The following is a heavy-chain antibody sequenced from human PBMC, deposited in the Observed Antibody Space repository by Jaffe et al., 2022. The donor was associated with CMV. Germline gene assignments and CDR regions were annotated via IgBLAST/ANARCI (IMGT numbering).Heavy chain of an antibody. CDR2: ISSSSSTI. D-gene: IGHD4-17*01. CDR1: GFTFSSYS. CDR3: ARDHDYGDYPDLPPGLSRFDP. J-gene: IGHJ5*02. Sequence: EVQLVESGGGLVQPGGSLRLSCAASGFTFSSYSMNWVRQAPGKGLEWVSYISSSSSTIYYADSVKGRFTISRDNAKNSLYLQMNSLRDEDTAVYYCARDHDYGDYPDLPPGLSRFDPWGQGTLVTVSS. V-gene: IGHV3-48*02.